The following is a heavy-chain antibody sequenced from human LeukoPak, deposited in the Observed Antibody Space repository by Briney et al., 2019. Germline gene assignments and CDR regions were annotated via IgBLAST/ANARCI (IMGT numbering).Heavy chain of an antibody. D-gene: IGHD3-10*01. CDR3: ARDRSEYYYGSGSSDY. V-gene: IGHV3-48*02. CDR1: GFTFSSYS. CDR2: ISSSSSTK. J-gene: IGHJ4*02. Sequence: GGSLRLSCAASGFTFSSYSMNWVRQAPGKGLEWVSYISSSSSTKYYADSVKGRFTITGDNAKNSLYLQMNSLRDEDTAVYYCARDRSEYYYGSGSSDYWGQGTLVTVSS.